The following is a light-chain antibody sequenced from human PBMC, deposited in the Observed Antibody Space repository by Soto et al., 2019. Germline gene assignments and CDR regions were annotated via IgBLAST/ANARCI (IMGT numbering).Light chain of an antibody. J-gene: IGLJ1*01. CDR1: SSNIGKNT. Sequence: ALTQPPSASGTPGQRVIVSCSGSSSNIGKNTVNWYQQLPGTAPKLLIYTNDQRPSGVPDRFSGSKSGTSASLAISGLQSEDEADYYCAAWDDSLNAFYVFGTGTKVTVL. V-gene: IGLV1-44*01. CDR3: AAWDDSLNAFYV. CDR2: TND.